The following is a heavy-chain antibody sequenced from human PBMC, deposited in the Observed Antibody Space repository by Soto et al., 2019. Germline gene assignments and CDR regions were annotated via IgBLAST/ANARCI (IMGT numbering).Heavy chain of an antibody. Sequence: VHLVESGGGVVQPGRSLRLSCAASGFTFSNNGMHWVRQAPGKGLEWMGVISYEGSEKYYAGSVKGRFTISRDNSKNTLYLQMDTLRAEDTAIYYCVKDKGAAAGFDYWGQGFLVTVSS. V-gene: IGHV3-30*18. CDR3: VKDKGAAAGFDY. J-gene: IGHJ4*02. CDR2: ISYEGSEK. D-gene: IGHD6-13*01. CDR1: GFTFSNNG.